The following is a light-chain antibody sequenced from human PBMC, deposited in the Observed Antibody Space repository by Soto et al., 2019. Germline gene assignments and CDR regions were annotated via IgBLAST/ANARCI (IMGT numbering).Light chain of an antibody. V-gene: IGKV3-20*01. CDR2: GAS. Sequence: EIVFTQSPGTLSLSPGERATLSCRASQSVSSSYLAWYQQKPGQAPRLLIYGASSRATGIPDRFSGSGSGTDFTLTISRLEPEDFAVYYCQQYGSSPPGLTFGGGTKVDIK. CDR1: QSVSSSY. CDR3: QQYGSSPPGLT. J-gene: IGKJ4*01.